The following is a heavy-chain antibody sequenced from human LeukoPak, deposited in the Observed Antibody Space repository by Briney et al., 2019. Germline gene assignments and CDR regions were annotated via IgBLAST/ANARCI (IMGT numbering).Heavy chain of an antibody. CDR2: IYHSGST. CDR3: ARDPVEWELLLDY. Sequence: SETLSLTCAVSGGSISSGGYSWSWIRQPPGKGLEWIGYIYHSGSTYYNPSLKSRVTISVDRSKNQFSLKLSSVTAADTAVYYCARDPVEWELLLDYWGQGTLVTVSS. D-gene: IGHD1-26*01. V-gene: IGHV4-30-2*01. CDR1: GGSISSGGYS. J-gene: IGHJ4*02.